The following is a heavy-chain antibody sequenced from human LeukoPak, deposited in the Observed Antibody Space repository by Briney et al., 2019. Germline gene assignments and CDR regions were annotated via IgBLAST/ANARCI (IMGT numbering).Heavy chain of an antibody. CDR1: GFTFSGAA. CDR2: IRSNANNHAT. CDR3: TLERGDI. Sequence: GGSLKLSCAASGFTFSGAAMHWVRQAPGKGLEWVGRIRSNANNHATAYSASVKGRFTISRNESSNTADLQMNSLKIEDTAIYYCTLERGDIWGRGTMVTVSS. D-gene: IGHD5-24*01. J-gene: IGHJ3*02. V-gene: IGHV3-73*01.